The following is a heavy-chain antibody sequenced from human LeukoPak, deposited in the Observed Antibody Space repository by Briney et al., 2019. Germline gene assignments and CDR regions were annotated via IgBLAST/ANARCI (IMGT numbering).Heavy chain of an antibody. D-gene: IGHD1/OR15-1a*01. CDR2: ISSSSGII. CDR1: ELPFSNYN. J-gene: IGHJ5*02. Sequence: PGGSLSLSCAASELPFSNYNMTWFRQAPGKGLEWVSYISSSSGIIYYADSVKGRFTISRDNAKNSLYLQMDSLRVEDTAVYYCATDFNKGFDPWGQGTLVTVSS. V-gene: IGHV3-48*04. CDR3: ATDFNKGFDP.